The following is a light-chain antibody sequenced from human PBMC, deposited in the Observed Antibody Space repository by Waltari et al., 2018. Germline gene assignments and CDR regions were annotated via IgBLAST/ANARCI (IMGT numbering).Light chain of an antibody. Sequence: EIVMTQSPATLSMSPGERAILSCRASQNITARLAWYQQKPGQAPRLLMFGASTRASGVPGRFSGSGSGTEFILTISSLQSEDSAIYYCQQYKNWRTFGQGTKVEIK. J-gene: IGKJ1*01. CDR2: GAS. V-gene: IGKV3-15*01. CDR1: QNITAR. CDR3: QQYKNWRT.